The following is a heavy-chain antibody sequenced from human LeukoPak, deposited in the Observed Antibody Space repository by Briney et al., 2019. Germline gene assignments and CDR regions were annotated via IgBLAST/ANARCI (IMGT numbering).Heavy chain of an antibody. CDR3: ARAVDNGSGSYLDAFDI. Sequence: GGSLRLSCAASGFTFDDYGMSWVRQAPAKGLEWVSGINWNGGSTGYADSVKGRFTISTDNAKNTLYLQMNSLRAEDTALYQCARAVDNGSGSYLDAFDIWGQGTMVTVSS. CDR2: INWNGGST. J-gene: IGHJ3*02. D-gene: IGHD3-10*01. CDR1: GFTFDDYG. V-gene: IGHV3-20*01.